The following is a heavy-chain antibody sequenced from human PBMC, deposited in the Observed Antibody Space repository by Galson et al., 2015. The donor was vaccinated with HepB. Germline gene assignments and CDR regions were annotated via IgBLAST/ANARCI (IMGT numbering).Heavy chain of an antibody. CDR2: IWYDGSNK. Sequence: SLRLSCAASGFTFSSYGMHWVRQAPGKGLEWVAVIWYDGSNKYYADSVKGRFTISRDNSKNTLYLQMNSLRAEDTAVYYCARDRHYYDSSGYYHYYGMDVWGQGTTVTVSS. D-gene: IGHD3-22*01. J-gene: IGHJ6*02. CDR1: GFTFSSYG. V-gene: IGHV3-33*08. CDR3: ARDRHYYDSSGYYHYYGMDV.